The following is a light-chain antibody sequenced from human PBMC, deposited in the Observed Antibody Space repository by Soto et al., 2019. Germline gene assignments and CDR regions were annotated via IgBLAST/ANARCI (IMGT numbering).Light chain of an antibody. Sequence: EIVLTQSPGTLSLSPVERATLSGMASQSVSSSYLAWYQQKPGQAPRLLIYGASSRPTGIPDRFSGSGSGTDFTLTISRLEPEDFAVYYCQQYGSSSTFGQGTRLEIK. J-gene: IGKJ5*01. V-gene: IGKV3-20*01. CDR1: QSVSSSY. CDR2: GAS. CDR3: QQYGSSST.